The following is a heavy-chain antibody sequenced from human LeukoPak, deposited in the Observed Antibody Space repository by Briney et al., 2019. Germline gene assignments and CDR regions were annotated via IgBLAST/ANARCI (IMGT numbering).Heavy chain of an antibody. V-gene: IGHV4-39*07. CDR2: IYYSGST. CDR3: ARARRVYGPLPAPLSGWYFDP. D-gene: IGHD6-19*01. CDR1: GGSISSSSYY. Sequence: SPSETLSLTCTVSGGSISSSSYYWGWIRQPPGKGLEWIGSIYYSGSTYYNPSLKSRVTISVDTSKNQFSLKLSSVTAADTAVYYCARARRVYGPLPAPLSGWYFDPWGQGTLVTVSS. J-gene: IGHJ5*02.